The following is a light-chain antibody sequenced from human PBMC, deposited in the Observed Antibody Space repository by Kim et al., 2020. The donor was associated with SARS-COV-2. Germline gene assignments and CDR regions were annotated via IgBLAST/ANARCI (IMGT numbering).Light chain of an antibody. J-gene: IGKJ4*01. CDR1: QNINSY. CDR3: QQSYSIPLT. Sequence: IQMTQSPSSLSASVGDRVTITCRASQNINSYLNWYQQKPGKAPKVLIYAASSLQSGVPSRFSGSGSATDFTLTITSLQPEDFATYYCQQSYSIPLTFGGGTKVDIK. CDR2: AAS. V-gene: IGKV1-39*01.